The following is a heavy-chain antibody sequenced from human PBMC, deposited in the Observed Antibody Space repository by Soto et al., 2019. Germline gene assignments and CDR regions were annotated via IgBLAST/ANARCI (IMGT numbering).Heavy chain of an antibody. J-gene: IGHJ4*02. Sequence: QVQLVESGGGVVQPGRSLRLSCATSGFTFSNYGMHWVRQVPGKGLGWVAGIGYDGSFKNYAASVQGQFTISRDNSENTVSLQMNNLRVEDTAMYFCAKASNVAVAGADSWGQGTLVTVSS. D-gene: IGHD6-19*01. V-gene: IGHV3-33*06. CDR3: AKASNVAVAGADS. CDR2: IGYDGSFK. CDR1: GFTFSNYG.